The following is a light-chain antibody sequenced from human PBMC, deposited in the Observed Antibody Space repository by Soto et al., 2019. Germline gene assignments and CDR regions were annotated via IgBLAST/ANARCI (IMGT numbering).Light chain of an antibody. V-gene: IGLV2-14*01. J-gene: IGLJ1*01. Sequence: QSALTQPASVSGSPGQSITISCTGTSSDVGGYNYVSWYQQHPGKAPKLMIFEVSNRPSGVSNRFSGSKSGNTASLTISGRQAEVEADYYCSSYTSSSTYVFGTGTKLTVL. CDR1: SSDVGGYNY. CDR2: EVS. CDR3: SSYTSSSTYV.